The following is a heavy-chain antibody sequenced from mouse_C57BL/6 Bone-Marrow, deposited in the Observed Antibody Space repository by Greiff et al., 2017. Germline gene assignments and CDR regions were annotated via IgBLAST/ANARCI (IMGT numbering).Heavy chain of an antibody. CDR2: IYPGGGYT. V-gene: IGHV1-63*01. J-gene: IGHJ1*03. D-gene: IGHD1-1*01. Sequence: LQESGAELVRPGTSVKMSCKASGYTFTNYWIGWAKQRPGHGLEWIGDIYPGGGYTNYNEKFKGKATLTADKSSSTAYMQFSSLTSEDSAIYYCAREGNNGYWYFDVWGTGTTVTVSS. CDR3: AREGNNGYWYFDV. CDR1: GYTFTNYW.